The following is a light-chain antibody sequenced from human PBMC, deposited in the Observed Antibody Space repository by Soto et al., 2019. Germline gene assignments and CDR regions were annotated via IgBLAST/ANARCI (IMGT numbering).Light chain of an antibody. CDR2: AAS. J-gene: IGKJ1*01. Sequence: IQLTQSPSSLSASVGDRVTITCRASQSISSYLNWYQQRPGKAPKLLIYAASSLESGVPSRFSGSGSGTDFTLTINSLQPEDFTTYYCQQTYNTPWTFGQGTKVDIK. V-gene: IGKV1-39*01. CDR3: QQTYNTPWT. CDR1: QSISSY.